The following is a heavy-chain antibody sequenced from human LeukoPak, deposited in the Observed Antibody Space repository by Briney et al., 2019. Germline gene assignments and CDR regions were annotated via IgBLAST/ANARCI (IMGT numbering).Heavy chain of an antibody. CDR3: ARDVGNFGSGSSYFDS. Sequence: GGSLRLSCTPSGFTFSSYGFRWVRQAPGKGLESVAVIWYDGSQKYYADSVKGRFTISRDNSKNTLSLQMNSLRAEDTAVYYCARDVGNFGSGSSYFDSWGQGTLVTVSS. CDR2: IWYDGSQK. V-gene: IGHV3-33*01. D-gene: IGHD3-10*01. CDR1: GFTFSSYG. J-gene: IGHJ4*02.